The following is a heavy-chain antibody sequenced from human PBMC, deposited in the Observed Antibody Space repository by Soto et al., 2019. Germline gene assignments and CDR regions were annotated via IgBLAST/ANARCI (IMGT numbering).Heavy chain of an antibody. D-gene: IGHD3-16*01. CDR2: IFWDDDK. V-gene: IGHV2-5*08. CDR3: AHRRVMISFGGVTDAFNI. J-gene: IGHJ3*02. Sequence: SWIRQPPGKALEWLALIFWDDDKRYSPSLKNRLTITKDTSKNQVVLTVTNMDPVDTATYYCAHRRVMISFGGVTDAFNIWGQGTMVTVSS.